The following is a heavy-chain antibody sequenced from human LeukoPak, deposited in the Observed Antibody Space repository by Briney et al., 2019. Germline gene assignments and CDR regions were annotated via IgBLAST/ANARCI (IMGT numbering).Heavy chain of an antibody. Sequence: PSQTLSLTCAVSGGSISSGGYSGSWIRQPPGKGLEWIGYIYHSGSTYYNPSLKSRVTISVDRSKNQFSLKLSSVTAADTAVYYCATIAAAGRGWFDPWGQGTLVTVSS. CDR2: IYHSGST. J-gene: IGHJ5*02. CDR1: GGSISSGGYS. D-gene: IGHD6-13*01. CDR3: ATIAAAGRGWFDP. V-gene: IGHV4-30-2*01.